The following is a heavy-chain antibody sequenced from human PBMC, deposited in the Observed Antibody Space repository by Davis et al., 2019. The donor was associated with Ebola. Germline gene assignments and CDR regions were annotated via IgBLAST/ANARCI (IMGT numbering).Heavy chain of an antibody. J-gene: IGHJ2*01. CDR3: SRGVVVAGADWYFDL. V-gene: IGHV3-49*04. D-gene: IGHD6-19*01. CDR1: GFTFSSYA. Sequence: GESLKISCAASGFTFSSYAMSWVRQVPGKGLQWVGLIRSKAYGGTTEYAASVKGRVLISRDDSESFAYLQMDSLKSEDTAVYYCSRGVVVAGADWYFDLWGRGTLVTVSS. CDR2: IRSKAYGGTT.